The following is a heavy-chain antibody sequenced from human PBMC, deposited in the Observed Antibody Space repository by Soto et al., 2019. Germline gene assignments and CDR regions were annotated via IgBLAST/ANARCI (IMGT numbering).Heavy chain of an antibody. V-gene: IGHV3-30*18. CDR3: AKPVHGDYETNWYFDL. CDR2: ISYDGSNK. CDR1: GFTFSSYG. J-gene: IGHJ2*01. Sequence: QVQLVESGGGVVQPGRSLRLSCAASGFTFSSYGMHWVRQAPGKGLEWVAVISYDGSNKYYADSVKGRFTISRDNSKNTLYLQMNSLRAEDTAVYYCAKPVHGDYETNWYFDLWGSGTLVTVSS. D-gene: IGHD4-17*01.